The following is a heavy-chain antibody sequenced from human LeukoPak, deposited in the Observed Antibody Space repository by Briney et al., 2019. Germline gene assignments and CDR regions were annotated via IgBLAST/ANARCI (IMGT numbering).Heavy chain of an antibody. D-gene: IGHD2-15*01. J-gene: IGHJ4*02. CDR2: ISGSSSYM. CDR3: ARGYFSGVSCSGFDY. CDR1: GFTFSSHN. Sequence: KRGGSLRLSCAASGFTFSSHNMNWGRQAPGKGLEWVSSISGSSSYMYYADSLKGRFTISRDNAKNSLYLPMNSLRAADTAVYYCARGYFSGVSCSGFDYWGQGTLVTVSS. V-gene: IGHV3-21*01.